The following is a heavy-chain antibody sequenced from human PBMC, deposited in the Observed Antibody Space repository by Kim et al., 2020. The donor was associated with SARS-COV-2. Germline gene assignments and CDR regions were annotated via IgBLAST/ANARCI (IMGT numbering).Heavy chain of an antibody. CDR1: GSTLSTHA. CDR3: AKGGPGIFWSGYWLDP. D-gene: IGHD3-3*01. J-gene: IGHJ5*02. Sequence: GGSLRLSCTASGSTLSTHAMSWVRQAPGKGLEWVSSINAGGDSRYHAESVMGRFTISRDNSKDTLYLQMNSLRAEDTAVYYCAKGGPGIFWSGYWLDPWGQGTLVTVSS. CDR2: INAGGDSR. V-gene: IGHV3-23*01.